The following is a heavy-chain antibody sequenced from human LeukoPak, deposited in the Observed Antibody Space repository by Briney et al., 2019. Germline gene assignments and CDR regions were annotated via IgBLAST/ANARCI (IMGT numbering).Heavy chain of an antibody. CDR2: TYYRSKWYH. Sequence: SQTLSLTCALSGDNVSSNSAAWNWIRQSPSRGLEWLGRTYYRSKWYHEYAVSVKSRITINPDTSKNQFSLQLNSVTPEDTAVYYCARDWVTYSSGSHHGFDPWGQGTLVTVSS. CDR1: GDNVSSNSAA. D-gene: IGHD6-19*01. J-gene: IGHJ5*02. CDR3: ARDWVTYSSGSHHGFDP. V-gene: IGHV6-1*01.